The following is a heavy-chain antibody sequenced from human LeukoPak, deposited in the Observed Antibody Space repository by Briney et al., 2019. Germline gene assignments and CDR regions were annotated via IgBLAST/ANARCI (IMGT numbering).Heavy chain of an antibody. D-gene: IGHD3-10*01. CDR1: GVSINTCCYY. Sequence: SETLSLTCDVSGVSINTCCYYWTWIRQPPGKGLEWIGYKYYSGSTRYNSSLRSRLTISLDTSKNQFSLRLTSVTAADTAVYYCARGRRYGFDFDSWGPGTLVIVSS. CDR2: KYYSGST. J-gene: IGHJ4*02. V-gene: IGHV4-61*01. CDR3: ARGRRYGFDFDS.